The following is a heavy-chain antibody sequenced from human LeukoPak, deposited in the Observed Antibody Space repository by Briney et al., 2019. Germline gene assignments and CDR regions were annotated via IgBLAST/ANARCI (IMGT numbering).Heavy chain of an antibody. D-gene: IGHD3-10*01. CDR3: ASLGSGNSYVGVIEY. CDR2: IFRGGDT. J-gene: IGHJ4*02. CDR1: GFTFSSYS. Sequence: AGGSLRLSCAASGFTFSSYSMNWVRQAPGKGLEWVSVIFRGGDTFYTNSVKGRFTILRDNSKNTLYLQMNSLGAEDTAVYYCASLGSGNSYVGVIEYWGQGTLVTVSS. V-gene: IGHV3-53*01.